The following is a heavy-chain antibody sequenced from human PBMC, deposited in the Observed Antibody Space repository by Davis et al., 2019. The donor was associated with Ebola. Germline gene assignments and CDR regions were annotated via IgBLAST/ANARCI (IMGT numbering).Heavy chain of an antibody. V-gene: IGHV3-66*02. CDR3: ARDRRYYYGSGSHYYFDY. CDR1: GFTFSSYA. Sequence: GESLKISCAASGFTFSSYAMRWVRQAPGQGLEWVSVIYSGGSTYYADSVKGRFTISRDNSKNTLYLQMNSLRAEDTAVYYCARDRRYYYGSGSHYYFDYWGQGTLVTVSS. D-gene: IGHD3-10*01. J-gene: IGHJ4*02. CDR2: IYSGGST.